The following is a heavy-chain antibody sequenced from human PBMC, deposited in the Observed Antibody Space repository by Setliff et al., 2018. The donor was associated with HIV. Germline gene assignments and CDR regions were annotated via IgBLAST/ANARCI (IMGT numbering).Heavy chain of an antibody. V-gene: IGHV1-2*06. CDR1: GFLVTGYN. CDR3: VRPRVFDSFDV. Sequence: EASVKVSCKALGFLVTGYNVHWVRQAPGHGPEWLGRINPNNGGTNYAQKFQGRVTMSLDTSTSTVYLELKALTSDDTAVYYCVRPRVFDSFDVWGPGTMVTVSS. CDR2: INPNNGGT. J-gene: IGHJ3*01.